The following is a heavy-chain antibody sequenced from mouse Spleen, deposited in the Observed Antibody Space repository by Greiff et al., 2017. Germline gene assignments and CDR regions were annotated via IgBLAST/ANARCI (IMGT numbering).Heavy chain of an antibody. CDR2: INSNGGST. Sequence: EVKLMESGGGLVKPGGSLKLSCAASGFTFSSYAMSWVRQTPEKRLEWVAAINSNGGSTYYPDTVKDRFTISRDNAKNTLYLQMSSLRSEDTALYYCARQGIGTTMYYFDYWGQGTTLTVSS. V-gene: IGHV5-6-2*01. J-gene: IGHJ2*01. CDR1: GFTFSSYA. CDR3: ARQGIGTTMYYFDY. D-gene: IGHD2-14*01.